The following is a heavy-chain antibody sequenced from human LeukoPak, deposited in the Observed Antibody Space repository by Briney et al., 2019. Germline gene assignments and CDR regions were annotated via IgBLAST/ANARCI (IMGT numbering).Heavy chain of an antibody. Sequence: GGSLRLSCAASGFTFSSYGMHWVRQAPGKGLEWVAFIRYDGSNKYYADSVKGRFTISRDNSKNTLYLQMNSLRAEDTAVYYCAKDQYSSSWYFPFDYWGREPWSPSPQ. CDR1: GFTFSSYG. CDR3: AKDQYSSSWYFPFDY. D-gene: IGHD6-13*01. J-gene: IGHJ4*02. V-gene: IGHV3-30*02. CDR2: IRYDGSNK.